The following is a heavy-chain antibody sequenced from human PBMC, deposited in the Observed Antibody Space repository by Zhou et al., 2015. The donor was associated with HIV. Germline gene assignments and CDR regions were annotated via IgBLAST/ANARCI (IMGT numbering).Heavy chain of an antibody. CDR1: GGTFSTYG. V-gene: IGHV1-69*06. CDR2: IIPILGTT. CDR3: ARDPWRCSGGSCYSTPGNFDY. J-gene: IGHJ4*02. Sequence: QVQLVQSGAEVKKPGSSVKVSCRASGGTFSTYGISWVRQAPGQGLEWMGGIIPILGTTKYAQKFQGRVTITADRSTSTAYMDLRSLRLEDTAVYYCARDPWRCSGGSCYSTPGNFDYWGQGTLVTVSS. D-gene: IGHD2-15*01.